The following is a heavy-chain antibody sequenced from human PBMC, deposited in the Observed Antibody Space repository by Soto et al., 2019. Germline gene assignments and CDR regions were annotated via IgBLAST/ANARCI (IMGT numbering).Heavy chain of an antibody. V-gene: IGHV3-21*01. D-gene: IGHD3-16*01. CDR1: GFSFSTYN. Sequence: PGGSLRLSCSASGFSFSTYNMNWVRQAPGKGLEWGSSIDASSTHIYYADSVKGRFTISRDNGKSSLYLQMDSLRAEDTALYYCVRQQYDFLVDPWGQGTLVNVSS. CDR3: VRQQYDFLVDP. CDR2: IDASSTHI. J-gene: IGHJ5*02.